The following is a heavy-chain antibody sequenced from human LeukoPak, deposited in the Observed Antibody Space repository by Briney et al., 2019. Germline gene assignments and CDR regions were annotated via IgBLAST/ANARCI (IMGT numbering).Heavy chain of an antibody. CDR2: INHSGSA. J-gene: IGHJ4*02. V-gene: IGHV4-34*01. Sequence: SETLSLTCAVYGGSFSGYYWSWIRQPPGEGLEWIGEINHSGSANYNPSLKSRVTISVDTSKNQFSLKLSSVTAADTAVYYCARESIAAAIDYWGQGTLVTVSS. CDR3: ARESIAAAIDY. CDR1: GGSFSGYY. D-gene: IGHD6-13*01.